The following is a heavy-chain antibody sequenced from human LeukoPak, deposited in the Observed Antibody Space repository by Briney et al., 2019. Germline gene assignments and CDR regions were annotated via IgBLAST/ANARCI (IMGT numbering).Heavy chain of an antibody. J-gene: IGHJ4*02. CDR3: ARERLGDY. CDR1: GFTFSSYG. D-gene: IGHD3-16*01. CDR2: ISYDGSNK. Sequence: GGSLRLSCAASGFTFSSYGMHWVRQAPGKGLEWVAVISYDGSNKYYADSVKGRITISRDSSENTLYLQMNSLRAEDTAVYYCARERLGDYWGQGTLVTVSS. V-gene: IGHV3-30*03.